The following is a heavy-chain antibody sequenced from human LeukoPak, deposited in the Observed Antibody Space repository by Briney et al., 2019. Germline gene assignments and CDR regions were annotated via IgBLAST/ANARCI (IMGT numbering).Heavy chain of an antibody. CDR3: ARYSGSYSDYFQH. D-gene: IGHD1-26*01. V-gene: IGHV5-51*01. Sequence: GESLKISCKGSGYSFTSYWIGWVRQMPGKGLEWMGMIYPGDSDTRYSPSFEGQVTISADKYIRAAYLQWSSLKASDTAMYYCARYSGSYSDYFQHWGQGTLVTVSS. CDR2: IYPGDSDT. CDR1: GYSFTSYW. J-gene: IGHJ1*01.